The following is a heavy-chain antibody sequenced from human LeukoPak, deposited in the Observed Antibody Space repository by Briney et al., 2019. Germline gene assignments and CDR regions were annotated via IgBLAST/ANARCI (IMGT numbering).Heavy chain of an antibody. Sequence: ASVKVSCKASGYTFTGYYMHWVRQAPGQGLEWMGWINPSGGSTSYAQKFQGRVTMTRDTSTSTVYMELSSLRSEDTAVYYCAREEGADYDSSGYYRDYWGQGTLVTVSS. CDR1: GYTFTGYY. CDR3: AREEGADYDSSGYYRDY. J-gene: IGHJ4*02. V-gene: IGHV1-46*01. D-gene: IGHD3-22*01. CDR2: INPSGGST.